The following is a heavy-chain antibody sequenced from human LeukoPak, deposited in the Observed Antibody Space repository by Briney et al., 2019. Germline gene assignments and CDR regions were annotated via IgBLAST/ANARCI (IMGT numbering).Heavy chain of an antibody. V-gene: IGHV3-74*01. CDR1: GCTFSSYW. CDR3: AKEMADILTCYYPYNWFDP. CDR2: INSDGSST. Sequence: GGSLRLSCAASGCTFSSYWMHWVRQGPGKGMVWVSRINSDGSSTSYAASVRGRFTISRDNANNTLYLQMNRLRAEDTAVYYCAKEMADILTCYYPYNWFDPWGQGTLVTVSS. J-gene: IGHJ5*02. D-gene: IGHD3-9*01.